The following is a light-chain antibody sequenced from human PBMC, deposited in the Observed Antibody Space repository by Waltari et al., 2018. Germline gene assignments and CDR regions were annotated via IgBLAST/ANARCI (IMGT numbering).Light chain of an antibody. Sequence: DIVLTQSPDSLAVSLGERATINCKSSQNILYNSNNKKYLAWYQQRSGQPPKSLISWAHSRASGVPDRFRGSGSGTDFTLTITSLQAEDVAIYYCQQYYDSPRTFGQGTKVEIK. CDR3: QQYYDSPRT. CDR1: QNILYNSNNKKY. J-gene: IGKJ1*01. CDR2: WAH. V-gene: IGKV4-1*01.